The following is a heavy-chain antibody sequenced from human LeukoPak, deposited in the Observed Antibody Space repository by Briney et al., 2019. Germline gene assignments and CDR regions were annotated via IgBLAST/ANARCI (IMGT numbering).Heavy chain of an antibody. Sequence: GGSLRLSCAASGFIFSSYAMHWVRQAPGKGLEWVAVIWYDGSNEYYADPVKGRFTISRDNSKNTLYLQMNSLRAEDTAVYYCARSRTEDFDYWGQGTLVTVSS. CDR3: ARSRTEDFDY. D-gene: IGHD2-2*01. V-gene: IGHV3-33*01. CDR2: IWYDGSNE. CDR1: GFIFSSYA. J-gene: IGHJ4*02.